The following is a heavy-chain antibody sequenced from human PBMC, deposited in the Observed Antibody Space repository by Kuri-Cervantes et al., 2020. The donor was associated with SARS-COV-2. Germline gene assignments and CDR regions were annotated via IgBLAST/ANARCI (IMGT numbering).Heavy chain of an antibody. CDR2: IYHSGST. J-gene: IGHJ4*02. D-gene: IGHD5-18*01. V-gene: IGHV4-38-2*01. CDR3: ARVGYSSGRNDD. Sequence: SETLSPTCAVSGYSISSAYYGGWIRQPLGKGLEWSGSIYHSGSTYYTPSLKSRVTISVDRSKNQLSLKLSSVTAANTAVYYCARVGYSSGRNDDWGQGTLVTVSS. CDR1: GYSISSAYY.